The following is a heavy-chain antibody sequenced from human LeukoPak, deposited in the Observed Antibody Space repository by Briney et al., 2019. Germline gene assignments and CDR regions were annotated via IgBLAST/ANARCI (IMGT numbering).Heavy chain of an antibody. Sequence: GGSLRLSCEVSVFTVSSNYMSWVRQAPGKGPEWVSVIYSAGTTYYADSVKGRFTIARDNSKHTLSLQMNSLRPEDTSVYYCTRGGGAFCGGDCYRNLDCWGQGTLVTVSS. CDR3: TRGGGAFCGGDCYRNLDC. CDR1: VFTVSSNY. D-gene: IGHD2-21*02. CDR2: IYSAGTT. J-gene: IGHJ4*02. V-gene: IGHV3-66*02.